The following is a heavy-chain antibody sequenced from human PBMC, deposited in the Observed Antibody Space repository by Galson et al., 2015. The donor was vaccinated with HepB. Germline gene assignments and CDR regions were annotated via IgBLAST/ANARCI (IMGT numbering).Heavy chain of an antibody. Sequence: SVKVSCKASGGTFSSYAISWVRQAPGQGLEWMGGIIPIFGTANYAQRFQGRVTITADKSTSTAYMELSSLRSEDTAVYYCASIVGATLFCMDVWGQGTTVTVSS. D-gene: IGHD1-26*01. V-gene: IGHV1-69*06. CDR1: GGTFSSYA. CDR2: IIPIFGTA. CDR3: ASIVGATLFCMDV. J-gene: IGHJ6*02.